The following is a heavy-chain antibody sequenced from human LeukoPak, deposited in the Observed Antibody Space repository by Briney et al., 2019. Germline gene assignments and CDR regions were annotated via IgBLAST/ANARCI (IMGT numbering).Heavy chain of an antibody. D-gene: IGHD4-23*01. V-gene: IGHV3-48*02. CDR1: GFTFSNYN. J-gene: IGHJ4*02. Sequence: GGSLRLSCAASGFTFSNYNLTWVRQAPGKGLEWVSYISDGSSTIYYADSVRGRFTISRDNAKDSLYLQINSLRDEDTAVYYCARETVGLDYWGQGTLVTVSS. CDR2: ISDGSSTI. CDR3: ARETVGLDY.